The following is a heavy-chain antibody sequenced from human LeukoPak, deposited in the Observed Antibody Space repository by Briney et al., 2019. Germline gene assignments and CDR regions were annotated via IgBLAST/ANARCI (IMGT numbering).Heavy chain of an antibody. CDR2: IYYSGYT. CDR1: GASISTSSYY. D-gene: IGHD4-17*01. J-gene: IGHJ4*02. CDR3: AREPRTRATTWIDY. V-gene: IGHV4-39*02. Sequence: SETLSLTCTVSGASISTSSYYWGWIRQPPGKGLEWIGTIYYSGYTDYNPSLKSRVTISVDTSKNQFSLKLRSVTAADTAVYYCAREPRTRATTWIDYWGQGTLVTVSS.